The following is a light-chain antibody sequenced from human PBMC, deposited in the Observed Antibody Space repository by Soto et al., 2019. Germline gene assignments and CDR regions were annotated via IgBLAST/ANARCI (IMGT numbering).Light chain of an antibody. J-gene: IGLJ2*01. CDR1: SSDIGGYNY. Sequence: QSVLTQPPSASGSPGQSVTISCTGTSSDIGGYNYVSWYQQPPGKAPKLMIYEVTKRPSGVPDRFSGSKSGNTASLTVSGLQAEDEADYYCTSFAGNFNVVFGGGTKVTVL. CDR3: TSFAGNFNVV. CDR2: EVT. V-gene: IGLV2-8*01.